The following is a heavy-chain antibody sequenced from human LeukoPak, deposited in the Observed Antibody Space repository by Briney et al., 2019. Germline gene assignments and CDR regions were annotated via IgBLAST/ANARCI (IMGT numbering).Heavy chain of an antibody. CDR3: IRVPPQRRRYYSDSSGYYWGYFDC. Sequence: GGSLRLSCTASGFTFDDYAMSWVRQSPGKGLEWVGFIRSIPYGGTTEYAASVKGRFTISRDDSKSIAYLQMNSLKTEDTAVYYCIRVPPQRRRYYSDSSGYYWGYFDCWGQGTLVTVSS. CDR2: IRSIPYGGTT. D-gene: IGHD3-22*01. V-gene: IGHV3-49*04. CDR1: GFTFDDYA. J-gene: IGHJ4*02.